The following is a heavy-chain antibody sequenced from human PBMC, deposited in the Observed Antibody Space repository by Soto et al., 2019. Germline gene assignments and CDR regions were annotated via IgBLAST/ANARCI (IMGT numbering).Heavy chain of an antibody. Sequence: SETLSRTCTVSGGSISSGGYYWSWIRQHPGKGLEWIGYIYYSGSTYYNPSLKSRVTISVDTSKNQFSLKLSSVTAADTAVYYCARGPTNWEPNIPSFDYWGQGTLVTVSS. D-gene: IGHD1-26*01. CDR1: GGSISSGGYY. CDR2: IYYSGST. CDR3: ARGPTNWEPNIPSFDY. J-gene: IGHJ4*02. V-gene: IGHV4-31*03.